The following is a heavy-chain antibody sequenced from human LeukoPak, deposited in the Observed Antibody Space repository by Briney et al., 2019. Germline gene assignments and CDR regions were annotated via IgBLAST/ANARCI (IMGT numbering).Heavy chain of an antibody. CDR2: IYHSGST. CDR3: ARLGHHDFWSGYYREYYYYYMDV. V-gene: IGHV4-38-2*02. Sequence: KTSETLSLTCTVSGYSISSGYYWGWIRQPPGKGLEWIGSIYHSGSTYYNPSLKSRVTISVDTSKTKFSLKLSSVTAADTAVYYCARLGHHDFWSGYYREYYYYYMDVWGKGTTVTVSS. CDR1: GYSISSGYY. D-gene: IGHD3-3*01. J-gene: IGHJ6*03.